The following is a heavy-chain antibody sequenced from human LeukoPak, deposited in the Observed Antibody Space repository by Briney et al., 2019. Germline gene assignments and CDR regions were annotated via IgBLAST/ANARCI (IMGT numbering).Heavy chain of an antibody. CDR3: ARSCFGSGTFNGYDY. D-gene: IGHD3-10*01. CDR1: GFSISLSNW. Sequence: SETLSLTCAVSGFSISLSNWWTGVRPPPGEGLEGIGVIYHSGTTNYNPSLKGRVTISLDKSRNKFSLNMNSVSAADTAVYYCARSCFGSGTFNGYDYWGQGTLGTVSS. CDR2: IYHSGTT. J-gene: IGHJ4*02. V-gene: IGHV4-4*02.